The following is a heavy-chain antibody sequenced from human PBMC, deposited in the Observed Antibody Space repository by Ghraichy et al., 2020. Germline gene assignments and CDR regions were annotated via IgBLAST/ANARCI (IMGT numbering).Heavy chain of an antibody. V-gene: IGHV3-23*01. CDR3: AKETEVGATGRNAFDI. D-gene: IGHD1-26*01. Sequence: GGSLRLSCAASGFTFSRYAMSWVRQAPGKGLEWVTTISGSGVSTYYADSVKGRFTISRDNSKNTLDLQMKGLRAEDTAIYYCAKETEVGATGRNAFDIWGQGTVVTVSS. CDR1: GFTFSRYA. CDR2: ISGSGVST. J-gene: IGHJ3*02.